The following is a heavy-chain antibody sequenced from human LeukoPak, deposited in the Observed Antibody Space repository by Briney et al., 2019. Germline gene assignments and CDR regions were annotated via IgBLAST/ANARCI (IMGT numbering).Heavy chain of an antibody. V-gene: IGHV3-23*01. CDR3: ARGLGDFDY. CDR1: GFTFSSYA. J-gene: IGHJ4*02. Sequence: GGSLRLSCAASGFTFSSYAMSWVRQAPGKGLEWVSALNSGGITYYTDSVKGRFTISRDTSKNTLYLQMNSLRAEDTAVYYCARGLGDFDYWGQGTLVTVSS. CDR2: LNSGGIT. D-gene: IGHD3-10*01.